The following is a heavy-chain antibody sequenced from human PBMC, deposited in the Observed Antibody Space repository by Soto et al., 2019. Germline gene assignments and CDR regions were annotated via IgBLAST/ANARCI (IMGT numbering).Heavy chain of an antibody. D-gene: IGHD5-12*01. J-gene: IGHJ4*02. CDR2: IIPILGIA. Sequence: SVKVSCKASGGTFSSYTISWVRQAPGQGLEWMGRIIPILGIANYAQKFQGRVTITADKSTSTAYMELSSLRSEDTAVYYCASVLVATHPLPFDYWGQGTLVTVSS. CDR1: GGTFSSYT. V-gene: IGHV1-69*02. CDR3: ASVLVATHPLPFDY.